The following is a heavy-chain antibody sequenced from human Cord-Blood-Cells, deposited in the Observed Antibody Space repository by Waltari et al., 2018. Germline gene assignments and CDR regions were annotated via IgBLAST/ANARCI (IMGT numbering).Heavy chain of an antibody. Sequence: QVTLRESGPALVKPTQTLTLTCTFSGFSLSTSGMCVSWIRQPPGKALEWLALIDWDDDKYYSTSLKTRLTISKDTSKNQVVLTMTNMDPVDTATYYCARAIAAAGIWYFDLWGRGTLVTVSS. CDR1: GFSLSTSGMC. J-gene: IGHJ2*01. V-gene: IGHV2-70*01. CDR3: ARAIAAAGIWYFDL. CDR2: IDWDDDK. D-gene: IGHD6-13*01.